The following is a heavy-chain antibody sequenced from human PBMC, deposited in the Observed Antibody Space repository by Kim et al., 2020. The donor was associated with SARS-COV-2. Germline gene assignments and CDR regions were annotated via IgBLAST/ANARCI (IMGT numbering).Heavy chain of an antibody. D-gene: IGHD3-16*01. V-gene: IGHV3-30*18. CDR3: AEGESPSPFRPTPVTPNWGGY. J-gene: IGHJ4*02. CDR2: ISSDGSHT. Sequence: GGSLRLSCAASGFTFGSFGMHWVRQAPGKGLEWVAVISSDGSHTYYSDSVKGRFTISRDNSKSTLYLQMSSLRGEDTAVYYRAEGESPSPFRPTPVTPNWGGYWGQGTLVTGSS. CDR1: GFTFGSFG.